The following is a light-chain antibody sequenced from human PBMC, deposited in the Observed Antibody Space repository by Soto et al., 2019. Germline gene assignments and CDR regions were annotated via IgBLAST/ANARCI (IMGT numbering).Light chain of an antibody. CDR3: VSRTTWPWT. CDR2: DAS. Sequence: EIVLTQSPGTLSLSPGERATLSCRASQSVSSHLAWYQQKPGQAPRLLIYDASNRATGIPARFSGSGSGTDFTLTISSLEPEDFAVYHCVSRTTWPWTCGQGSKVEIK. J-gene: IGKJ1*01. V-gene: IGKV3-11*01. CDR1: QSVSSH.